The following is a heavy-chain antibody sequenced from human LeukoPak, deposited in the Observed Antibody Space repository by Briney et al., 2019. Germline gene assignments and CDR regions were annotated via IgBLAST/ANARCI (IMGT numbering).Heavy chain of an antibody. D-gene: IGHD3-3*01. CDR1: GYTLTSYG. V-gene: IGHV1-18*01. J-gene: IGHJ4*02. CDR3: ARDQYKSTVTVFGVVIETPLNY. CDR2: ISVYNGNT. Sequence: ASVKVSCKASGYTLTSYGIRWVRQAPGQGLEGMGWISVYNGNTNYAQKFQGRVTMTTDASTSTAYMELRSLRSDDTAVYCCARDQYKSTVTVFGVVIETPLNYWGQGVLVTVSS.